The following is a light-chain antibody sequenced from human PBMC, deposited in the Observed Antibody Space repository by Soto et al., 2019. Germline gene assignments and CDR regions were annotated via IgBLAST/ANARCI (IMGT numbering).Light chain of an antibody. V-gene: IGKV1-5*01. CDR1: QSISTW. CDR3: QHCNTSWT. J-gene: IGKJ1*01. CDR2: DVS. Sequence: DIQMTQSPSTLSASVGDRVTITFRASQSISTWLAWYQQKPGKAPKLLIYDVSSLESGVPSRFSGSGSGTEFTLTISSLQPDDFATYYCQHCNTSWTFGQGTKVDI.